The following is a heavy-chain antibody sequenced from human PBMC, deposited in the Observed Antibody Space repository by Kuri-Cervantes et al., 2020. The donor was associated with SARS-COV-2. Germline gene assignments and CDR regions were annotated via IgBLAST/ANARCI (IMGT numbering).Heavy chain of an antibody. CDR2: IGPAGDT. CDR3: ARVGDTALVYADY. Sequence: GGSLRLSCAASGFTFSSYDMHWVRQATGKGLEWVSAIGPAGDTYYPGSVKGRFTISREKAKNSLYLQMNSLRAGDAAVYYCARVGDTALVYADYWGQGTLVTVSS. V-gene: IGHV3-13*01. J-gene: IGHJ4*02. D-gene: IGHD5-18*01. CDR1: GFTFSSYD.